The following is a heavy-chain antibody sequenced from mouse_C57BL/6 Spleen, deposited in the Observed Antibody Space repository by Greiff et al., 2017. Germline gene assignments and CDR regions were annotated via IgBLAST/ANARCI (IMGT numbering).Heavy chain of an antibody. D-gene: IGHD1-1*01. CDR2: IDPANGNT. Sequence: VQLQQSVAELVRPGASVKLSCTASGFNIKNTYMHWVKQRPEQGLEWIGRIDPANGNTKYAPKFQGKATITADTSSNTAYLQLSSLTSEDTAVYYCAREDCYGSSSDWDFDVWGTGTTVTVSS. CDR3: AREDCYGSSSDWDFDV. V-gene: IGHV14-3*01. J-gene: IGHJ1*03. CDR1: GFNIKNTY.